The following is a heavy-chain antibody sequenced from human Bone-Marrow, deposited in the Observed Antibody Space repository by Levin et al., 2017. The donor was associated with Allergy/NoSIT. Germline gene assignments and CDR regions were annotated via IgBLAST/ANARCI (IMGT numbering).Heavy chain of an antibody. J-gene: IGHJ4*02. D-gene: IGHD5-12*01. CDR2: INPYNGGT. Sequence: ASVKVSCKASGYTFSDYLIHWVRQAPGQGLEWMGWINPYNGGTKYTQKFEGRVTMTRDTSIRTAYMEVNSLTSDDTAVYYCARDGYSGAGMNYFDYWGQGTLVTVSS. CDR1: GYTFSDYL. V-gene: IGHV1-2*02. CDR3: ARDGYSGAGMNYFDY.